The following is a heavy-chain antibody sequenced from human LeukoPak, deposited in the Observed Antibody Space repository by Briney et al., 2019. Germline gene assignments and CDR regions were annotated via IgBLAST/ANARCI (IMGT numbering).Heavy chain of an antibody. D-gene: IGHD7-27*01. J-gene: IGHJ4*02. CDR1: GFPFGIYA. Sequence: GGSLRLSCTASGFPFGIYAVTWVRQAPGKGLEWVGLVRSKAYGGTTEYAASVKGRFIISRDDSKSIAYLQMDSLKTEDTALYYCTRDWGFSHLDYWGQGTLVTVSS. CDR3: TRDWGFSHLDY. V-gene: IGHV3-49*04. CDR2: VRSKAYGGTT.